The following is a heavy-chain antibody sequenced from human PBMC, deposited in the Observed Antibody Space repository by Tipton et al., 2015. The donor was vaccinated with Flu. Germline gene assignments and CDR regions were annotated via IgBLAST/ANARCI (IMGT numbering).Heavy chain of an antibody. D-gene: IGHD6-13*01. J-gene: IGHJ4*02. CDR2: IYSSGIT. CDR3: ARDSRIAAAGSEDY. Sequence: TLSLTCTVSGGSLSSFYWSWIRQPAGKGLEWIGRIYSSGITKYNPSLKSRVTMSVDTSKNQFSLSLNSVTAADTAVYYCARDSRIAAAGSEDYWGQGTLVTVSA. V-gene: IGHV4-4*07. CDR1: GGSLSSFY.